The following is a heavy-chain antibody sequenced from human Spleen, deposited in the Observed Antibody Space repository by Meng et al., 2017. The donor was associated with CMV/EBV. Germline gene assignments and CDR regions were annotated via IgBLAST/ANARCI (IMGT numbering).Heavy chain of an antibody. CDR2: INHSGST. CDR1: SFSGYY. Sequence: SFSGYYWSWLRQPPGKGLEWIGEINHSGSTNYNPSLKSRVTISVDTSKNQFSLKLSSVTAADTAVYYCARTVYCSSTSCRKRWFDPWGQGTLVTVSS. D-gene: IGHD2-2*01. J-gene: IGHJ5*02. CDR3: ARTVYCSSTSCRKRWFDP. V-gene: IGHV4-34*01.